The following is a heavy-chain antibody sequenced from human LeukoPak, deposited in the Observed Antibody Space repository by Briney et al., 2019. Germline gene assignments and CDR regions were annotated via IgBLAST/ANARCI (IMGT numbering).Heavy chain of an antibody. D-gene: IGHD3-22*01. J-gene: IGHJ4*02. CDR1: GFTFSSYG. V-gene: IGHV3-30*18. CDR2: ISYDGSNK. CDR3: AKPTHYYDSSGPEYYFDY. Sequence: GGSLRLSCAASGFTFSSYGMHWVRQAPGKGLEWVAVISYDGSNKYYADSVKGRFTISRDNSKNTLYLQMNSLRAEDTAVYYCAKPTHYYDSSGPEYYFDYWGQGTLVTISS.